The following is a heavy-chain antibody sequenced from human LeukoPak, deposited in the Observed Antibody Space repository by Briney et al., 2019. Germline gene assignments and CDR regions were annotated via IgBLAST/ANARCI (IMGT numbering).Heavy chain of an antibody. CDR2: IWYDGSNK. Sequence: GGSLRLSCAASGFTFSSYGMHWVRQAPGKGLEWVAVIWYDGSNKYYADSVKGRFTISRDNSKNTLYLQMNSLRAEDTAVYYCAKDLVAVADHYWGQGTLVTVSS. V-gene: IGHV3-33*06. CDR1: GFTFSSYG. D-gene: IGHD6-19*01. J-gene: IGHJ4*02. CDR3: AKDLVAVADHY.